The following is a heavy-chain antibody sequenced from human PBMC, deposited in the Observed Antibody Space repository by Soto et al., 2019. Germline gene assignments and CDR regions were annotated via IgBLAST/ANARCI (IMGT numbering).Heavy chain of an antibody. CDR3: ATNRGSGIGYMDV. CDR1: GFTFSSYA. J-gene: IGHJ6*03. CDR2: ISGSGGST. V-gene: IGHV3-23*01. Sequence: GGSLRLSCAASGFTFSSYAMSWVRQAPGKGLEWVSAISGSGGSTYYADSVKGRFTISRDNSKNTLYLQMNSLRAEDTAVYYCATNRGSGIGYMDVWGKGTTVTVSS. D-gene: IGHD3-10*01.